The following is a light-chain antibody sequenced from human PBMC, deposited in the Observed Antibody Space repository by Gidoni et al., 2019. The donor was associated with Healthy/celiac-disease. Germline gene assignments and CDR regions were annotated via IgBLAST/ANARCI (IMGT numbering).Light chain of an antibody. Sequence: DIQMTQSPSSLSASVGDRVTITCRASQSISSYLNWYQQKPGKAPKLLIYAASSLQSGVPSRFSGSGSWTYFTLTISSLPPEDFATYYCQQSYSTPYTFGQGTKLEIK. CDR3: QQSYSTPYT. CDR1: QSISSY. J-gene: IGKJ2*01. CDR2: AAS. V-gene: IGKV1-39*01.